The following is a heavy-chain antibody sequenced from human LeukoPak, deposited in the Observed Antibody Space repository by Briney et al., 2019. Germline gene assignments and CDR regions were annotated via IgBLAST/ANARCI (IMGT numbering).Heavy chain of an antibody. V-gene: IGHV3-74*01. CDR1: GLTFSSYW. Sequence: QPGGSLRLSCAASGLTFSSYWMHWVRQAPGKGLVWVSGINSDGSSTSYADSVKGRFTISRDNAKNTLYLQMNSLRADDTAVYYCARSDGYNYYYYGMDVWGQGTTVTVSS. D-gene: IGHD5-24*01. CDR2: INSDGSST. J-gene: IGHJ6*02. CDR3: ARSDGYNYYYYGMDV.